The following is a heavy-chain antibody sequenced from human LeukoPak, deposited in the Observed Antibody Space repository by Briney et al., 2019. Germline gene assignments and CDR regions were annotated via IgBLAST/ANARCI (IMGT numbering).Heavy chain of an antibody. Sequence: ASVKVSCKASGYTFTGYYMHWVRQAPGQGLERMGWINPNSGGTNYAQKFQGRVTMTRDTSISTAYMELSRLRSDDTAVYYCASDSFYSSSLGGWGQGTLVTVSS. CDR3: ASDSFYSSSLGG. V-gene: IGHV1-2*02. CDR1: GYTFTGYY. CDR2: INPNSGGT. D-gene: IGHD6-6*01. J-gene: IGHJ4*02.